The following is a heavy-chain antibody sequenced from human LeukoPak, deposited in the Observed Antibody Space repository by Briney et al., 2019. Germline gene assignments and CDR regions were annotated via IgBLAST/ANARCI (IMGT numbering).Heavy chain of an antibody. Sequence: GGSLRLSCAASGFTFSSYAMSWVRQAPGKGLEWVSAISGSGGSTYYADSVKGRFTISRDNSKNTLYLQMNSLRAEDTAVYYCARDYGSYYDFWSGYDAFDIWGQGTMVTVSS. D-gene: IGHD3-3*01. CDR2: ISGSGGST. J-gene: IGHJ3*02. V-gene: IGHV3-23*01. CDR3: ARDYGSYYDFWSGYDAFDI. CDR1: GFTFSSYA.